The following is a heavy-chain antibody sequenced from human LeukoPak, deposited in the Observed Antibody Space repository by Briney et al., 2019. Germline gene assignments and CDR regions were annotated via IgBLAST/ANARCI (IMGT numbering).Heavy chain of an antibody. D-gene: IGHD4-17*01. CDR1: GYTFTSYA. CDR2: INAGNGNT. V-gene: IGHV1-3*01. Sequence: ASVKVSCKASGYTFTSYAMHWVRQAPGQRLEWMGWINAGNGNTKYSQKFQGRVTITRDTSASTAYMELSSLRSEDTAAYYCASPMNYGDYPYGMDVWGQGTTVTVSS. CDR3: ASPMNYGDYPYGMDV. J-gene: IGHJ6*02.